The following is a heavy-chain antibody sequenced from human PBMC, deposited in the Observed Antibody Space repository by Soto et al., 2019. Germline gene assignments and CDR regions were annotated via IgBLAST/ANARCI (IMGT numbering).Heavy chain of an antibody. CDR2: IWYDGSNK. D-gene: IGHD2-21*02. J-gene: IGHJ4*02. CDR1: GLTFSSYG. Sequence: QVQLVESGGGVVQPGRSLRLSCAASGLTFSSYGMHWVRQAPGKGLEWVAVIWYDGSNKYYADSVKGRFTISRDNSKNTLYLQMNSLRAEDTAVYYCARDTTDCGGDCYVFDYWGQGTLVTVSS. V-gene: IGHV3-33*01. CDR3: ARDTTDCGGDCYVFDY.